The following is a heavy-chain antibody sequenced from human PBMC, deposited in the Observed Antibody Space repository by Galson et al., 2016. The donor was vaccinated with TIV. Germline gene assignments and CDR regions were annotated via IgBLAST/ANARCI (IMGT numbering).Heavy chain of an antibody. Sequence: SLRLSCAASGFIVDDNYMTWIRQAPGKGLEWVSVIYGDGRTYYTDSVRGRFTISRDSSKNTLYLQMNSLRAEDTAVYYCAKVSLFGDYDRWEHYYYYGLDVWGQGTTVTVSS. J-gene: IGHJ6*02. CDR3: AKVSLFGDYDRWEHYYYYGLDV. CDR2: IYGDGRT. CDR1: GFIVDDNY. V-gene: IGHV3-53*01. D-gene: IGHD4-17*01.